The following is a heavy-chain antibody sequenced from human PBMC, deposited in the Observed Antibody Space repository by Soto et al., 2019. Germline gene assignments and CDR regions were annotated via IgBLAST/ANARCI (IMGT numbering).Heavy chain of an antibody. CDR3: ARDRGFVVRAPPVDY. V-gene: IGHV1-18*01. J-gene: IGHJ4*02. CDR2: ISTDKGKT. CDR1: GYTFTSYG. Sequence: ASVKVSCKTSGYTFTSYGISWVRQAPGQGLEWMGWISTDKGKTNYAQKFQGRVTMTTDTSTSTAYMELRSLRSDDTAVYYCARDRGFVVRAPPVDYWGQGTLVTVSS. D-gene: IGHD3-10*01.